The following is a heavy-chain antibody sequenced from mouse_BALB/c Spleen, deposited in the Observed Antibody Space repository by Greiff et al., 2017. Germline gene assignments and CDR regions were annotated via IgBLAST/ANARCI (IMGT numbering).Heavy chain of an antibody. CDR1: GYTFTDYE. CDR2: IDPETGGT. Sequence: VQLQQSGAELVRPGASVTLSCKASGYTFTDYEMHWVKQTPVHGLEWIGAIDPETGGTAYNQKFKGKATLTADKSSSTAYMELRSLTSEDSAVYYCTRSEVRLFDYWGQGTTLTVSS. V-gene: IGHV1-15*01. D-gene: IGHD2-14*01. J-gene: IGHJ2*01. CDR3: TRSEVRLFDY.